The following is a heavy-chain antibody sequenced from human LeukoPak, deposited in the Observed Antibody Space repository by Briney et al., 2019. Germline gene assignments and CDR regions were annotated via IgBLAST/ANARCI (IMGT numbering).Heavy chain of an antibody. CDR1: GFTFSSYG. V-gene: IGHV3-30*18. Sequence: PGGSLRLSCAASGFTFSSYGMHWVRQAPGKGLEWVAVISYDGSNKYYADSVKGRFTISRDNSKNTLYLQMYSLRAEDTAVYYCAKRKVSGSSSYYFDYWGQGTLVTVSS. CDR2: ISYDGSNK. D-gene: IGHD1-26*01. J-gene: IGHJ4*02. CDR3: AKRKVSGSSSYYFDY.